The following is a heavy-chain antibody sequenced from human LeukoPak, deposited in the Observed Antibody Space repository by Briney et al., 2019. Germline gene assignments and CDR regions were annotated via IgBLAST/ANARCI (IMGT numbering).Heavy chain of an antibody. CDR2: ISWNSGSI. D-gene: IGHD3-10*01. Sequence: PGRSLRLSCAASGFTFDDYAMHWVRQAPGKGLEWVSGISWNSGSIGYADSVKGRFTISRDNAKNSLYLQMNSLRAEDTAVYYCAKDPKLLWFGESYYFDYWGQGTLVTVSS. CDR3: AKDPKLLWFGESYYFDY. CDR1: GFTFDDYA. J-gene: IGHJ4*02. V-gene: IGHV3-9*01.